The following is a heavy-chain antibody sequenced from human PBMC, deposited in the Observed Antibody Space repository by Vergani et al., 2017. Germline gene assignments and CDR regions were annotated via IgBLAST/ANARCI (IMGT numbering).Heavy chain of an antibody. CDR2: VDPEVGET. V-gene: IGHV1-69-2*01. J-gene: IGHJ6*02. CDR3: ATPQTVTTGGMEV. CDR1: GYTFTDHY. D-gene: IGHD4-17*01. Sequence: EVQLVQSGAEVKKPGATLKISCKVSGYTFTDHYMHWVKQAPGKGLEWMGLVDPEVGETIHAEKCKGRVTIAADTSTDTAHLELSSLRSEDTAVYYCATPQTVTTGGMEVWGQGTTVIVSS.